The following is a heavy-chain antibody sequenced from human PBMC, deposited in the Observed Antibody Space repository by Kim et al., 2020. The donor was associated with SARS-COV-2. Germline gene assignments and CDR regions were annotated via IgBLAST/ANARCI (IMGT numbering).Heavy chain of an antibody. D-gene: IGHD1-26*01. CDR3: ASTVYSHYYGMDV. CDR1: GFTFSSYE. V-gene: IGHV3-48*03. Sequence: GGSLRLSCAASGFTFSSYEMNWVRQAPGKGLEWISYISRSGSTIYYADSVKGRFTISRDNTKNSLYLQMNSLRAEDTAVYYCASTVYSHYYGMDVWGQGTTVTVSS. J-gene: IGHJ6*02. CDR2: ISRSGSTI.